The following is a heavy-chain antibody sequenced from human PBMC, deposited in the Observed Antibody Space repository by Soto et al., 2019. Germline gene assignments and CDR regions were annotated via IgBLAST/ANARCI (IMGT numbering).Heavy chain of an antibody. CDR1: GGSISSYY. J-gene: IGHJ5*02. CDR3: ARVRGGITVSSKPLGEWFDP. Sequence: PSETLSLTCTVSGGSISSYYWSWIRQPPGKGLEWIGYIYYSGSTGYNPSLKSRATISLDMPKNQFSLKLTSVTAADTAVYYCARVRGGITVSSKPLGEWFDPWGQGTLVTVSS. D-gene: IGHD3-16*01. V-gene: IGHV4-59*12. CDR2: IYYSGST.